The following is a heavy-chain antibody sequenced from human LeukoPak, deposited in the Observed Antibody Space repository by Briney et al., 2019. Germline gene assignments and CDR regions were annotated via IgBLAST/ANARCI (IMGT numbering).Heavy chain of an antibody. V-gene: IGHV3-74*01. Sequence: GGSLRLSCAASGFTFSTYWMYGVRQVPGKGLVWVSRINSDGSTTSYADSVKGRFTISRDNAKNTLYLQMNSLRAEDTAVYYCGRVGYNYGSDAFDLWGQGTMVTVSS. D-gene: IGHD5-18*01. CDR2: INSDGSTT. J-gene: IGHJ3*01. CDR1: GFTFSTYW. CDR3: GRVGYNYGSDAFDL.